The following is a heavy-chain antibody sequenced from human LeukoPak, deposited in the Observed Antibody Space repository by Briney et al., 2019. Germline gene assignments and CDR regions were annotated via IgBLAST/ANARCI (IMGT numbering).Heavy chain of an antibody. D-gene: IGHD3-10*01. CDR1: GGSFSGYY. V-gene: IGHV4-34*01. J-gene: IGHJ5*02. CDR2: INHSGST. Sequence: PSETLSLTCAVYGGSFSGYYWSWIRQPPGKGLEWIGEINHSGSTNYNPSLKSRVTISVDTSKNQFSLKLSSVTAADTAVYYCARVAGSYSNWFDPWGQGALVTVSS. CDR3: ARVAGSYSNWFDP.